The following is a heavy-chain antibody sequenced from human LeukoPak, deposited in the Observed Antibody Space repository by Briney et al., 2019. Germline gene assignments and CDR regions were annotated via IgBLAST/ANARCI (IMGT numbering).Heavy chain of an antibody. CDR1: GFSLNDYS. CDR3: ASEHDY. J-gene: IGHJ4*02. V-gene: IGHV3-7*01. CDR2: IKQDGSEK. Sequence: PGGSLRLSCVASGFSLNDYSMNWVRQAPGKGLEWVANIKQDGSEKYYVDSVKGRFTISRDNAKNSLYLQMNSLRAEDTAVYYCASEHDYWGQGTLVTVSS.